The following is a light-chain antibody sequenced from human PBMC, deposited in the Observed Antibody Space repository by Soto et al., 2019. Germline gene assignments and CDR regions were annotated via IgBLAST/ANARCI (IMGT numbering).Light chain of an antibody. V-gene: IGLV2-23*01. CDR2: EAT. CDR1: KNNLGSYDL. CDR3: SSLEGQSALVV. J-gene: IGLJ2*01. Sequence: QSALTQPASVSGYPGQSITISCTGTKNNLGSYDLVSWYQKYPDRAPTLLIYEATERPSGISHRFSGSKSGLTASLTISGIRPEDEADYYCSSLEGQSALVVFGGGTKLTVL.